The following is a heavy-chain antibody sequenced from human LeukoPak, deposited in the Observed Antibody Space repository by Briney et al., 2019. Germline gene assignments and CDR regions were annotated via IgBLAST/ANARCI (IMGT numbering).Heavy chain of an antibody. CDR3: ARDVVVVVAAKYYYYMDV. CDR1: GYTFTGYY. V-gene: IGHV1-2*02. D-gene: IGHD2-15*01. CDR2: INPNSGGT. Sequence: GPVKVSCKASGYTFTGYYMHWVRQAPGQGLEWMGWINPNSGGTNYAQKFQGRVTMTRDTSISTAYMELSRLRSDDTAVYYCARDVVVVVAAKYYYYMDVWGKGTTVTISS. J-gene: IGHJ6*03.